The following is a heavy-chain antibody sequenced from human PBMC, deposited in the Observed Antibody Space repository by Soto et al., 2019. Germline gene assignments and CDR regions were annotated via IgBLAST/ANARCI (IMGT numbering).Heavy chain of an antibody. CDR2: ISYDGSNK. Sequence: QVQLVESGGGVVQPGRSLRLSCAASGFTFSSYGMHWVRQAPGKGLEWVAVISYDGSNKYYADSVKSRFTISRDNSKNTLYLQMNSLRAEDTAVYYCAKDGPFGGVIVRLDYWGQGTLVTVSS. CDR3: AKDGPFGGVIVRLDY. V-gene: IGHV3-30*18. D-gene: IGHD3-16*02. J-gene: IGHJ4*02. CDR1: GFTFSSYG.